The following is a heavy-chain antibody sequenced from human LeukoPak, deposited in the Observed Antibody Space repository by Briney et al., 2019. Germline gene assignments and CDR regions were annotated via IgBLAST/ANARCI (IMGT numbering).Heavy chain of an antibody. V-gene: IGHV4-4*07. D-gene: IGHD6-13*01. CDR2: IYYSGST. CDR1: GGSISYFY. Sequence: NPSETLSLTCTVSGGSISYFYWSWIRQPAGKGLEWIGSIYYSGSTYYNPSPKSRVTISVDTSKNQFSLKLSSVTAADTAVYYCARAGTDLRYFDYWGQGTLVTVSS. J-gene: IGHJ4*02. CDR3: ARAGTDLRYFDY.